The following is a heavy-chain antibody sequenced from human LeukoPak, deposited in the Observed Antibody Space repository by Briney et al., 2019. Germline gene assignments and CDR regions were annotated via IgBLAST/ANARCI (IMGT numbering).Heavy chain of an antibody. CDR1: GYTFTSYG. V-gene: IGHV1-18*01. J-gene: IGHJ6*02. CDR2: ISAYNGNT. CDR3: ARDLVVEMATITYYYYGMDV. Sequence: ASVKVSCKASGYTFTSYGISWVRQAPGQGLEWMGWISAYNGNTNYAQKLQGRVTMTTDTSTSTAYMELRSLRSDDTAVYYCARDLVVEMATITYYYYGMDVWGHGTTVTVSS. D-gene: IGHD5-24*01.